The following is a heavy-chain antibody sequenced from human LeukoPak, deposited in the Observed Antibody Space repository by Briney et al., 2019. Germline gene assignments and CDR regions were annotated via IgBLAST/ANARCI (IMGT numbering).Heavy chain of an antibody. J-gene: IGHJ4*02. CDR1: GGSISSSSYY. D-gene: IGHD1-26*01. Sequence: SETLSLTCTVSGGSISSSSYYWGWIRQPPGKGLEWIGSIYYSGSTYYNPSLKSRVTISVDTSKNQFSLKLSSVTAADTAVYYCTRGGELMNFWGQGTLVTVSS. V-gene: IGHV4-39*07. CDR3: TRGGELMNF. CDR2: IYYSGST.